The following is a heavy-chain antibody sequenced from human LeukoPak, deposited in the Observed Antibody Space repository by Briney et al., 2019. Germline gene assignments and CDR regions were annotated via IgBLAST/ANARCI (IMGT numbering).Heavy chain of an antibody. Sequence: ASVKVSCKASRYTFTNYAMHWVRQAPGQRLEWMGWINAGNGNTKYSQEFQGRVTITRDTSASTAYMELSSLRSEDMAVYYCARVVKYSSGPLTDLLPYYFDYWGQGTLVTVSS. CDR3: ARVVKYSSGPLTDLLPYYFDY. CDR1: RYTFTNYA. D-gene: IGHD6-19*01. J-gene: IGHJ4*02. CDR2: INAGNGNT. V-gene: IGHV1-3*03.